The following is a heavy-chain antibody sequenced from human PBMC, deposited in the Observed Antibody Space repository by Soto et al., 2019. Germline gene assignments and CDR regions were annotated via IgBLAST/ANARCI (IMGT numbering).Heavy chain of an antibody. D-gene: IGHD1-1*01. J-gene: IGHJ4*02. CDR3: ARADWNF. V-gene: IGHV1-18*04. CDR2: ISAHNGNT. Sequence: QVQLVQSGAEVKKPGASVKVSCKASGYTFSNYGFNWVRQAPGQGLEWVGWISAHNGNTNNAQKLQGRVTLTTHTSTNTAYMDLKSLRPDDTAVYFCARADWNFWGQGTLVTVSS. CDR1: GYTFSNYG.